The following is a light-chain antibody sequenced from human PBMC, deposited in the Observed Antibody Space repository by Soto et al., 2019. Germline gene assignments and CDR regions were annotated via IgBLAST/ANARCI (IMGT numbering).Light chain of an antibody. V-gene: IGLV1-47*01. Sequence: QSVLTQPPSASGTPGQRVTISCSGSSSNIGSNYVYWYQQLPGTAPKLLIYRNNQRPSGVPDRFSGSKSGTSASLAISGLRSEDEADYYCAAWDGSLSAFFGTGTKLTVL. CDR1: SSNIGSNY. J-gene: IGLJ1*01. CDR3: AAWDGSLSAF. CDR2: RNN.